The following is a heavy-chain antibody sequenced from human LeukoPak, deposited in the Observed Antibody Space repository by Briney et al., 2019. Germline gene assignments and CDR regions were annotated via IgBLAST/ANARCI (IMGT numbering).Heavy chain of an antibody. CDR2: VSSSGSTI. CDR1: GFTFSSYE. D-gene: IGHD6-19*01. Sequence: GGSLRLSCAASGFTFSSYEMNWVRQAPGKGLEWVSYVSSSGSTIYYADSVKGRFTISRDNAKNSLYLQMNSLRAEDTAVYYCARDGGWYESDYWGQGTLVTVSS. V-gene: IGHV3-48*03. CDR3: ARDGGWYESDY. J-gene: IGHJ4*02.